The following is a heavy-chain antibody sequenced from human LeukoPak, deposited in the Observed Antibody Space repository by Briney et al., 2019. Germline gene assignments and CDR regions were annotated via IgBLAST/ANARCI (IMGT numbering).Heavy chain of an antibody. Sequence: SVKVSCKASGFTFTSSAVQWVRQARGQRLEWIGWILVGSGNTSYAQKFQERVTITRDMSTSTAYMELSSLRSEDTAVYYCAADLDYDSSGYPLLDDYWGQGTLVTVSS. J-gene: IGHJ4*02. D-gene: IGHD3-22*01. CDR3: AADLDYDSSGYPLLDDY. CDR1: GFTFTSSA. V-gene: IGHV1-58*01. CDR2: ILVGSGNT.